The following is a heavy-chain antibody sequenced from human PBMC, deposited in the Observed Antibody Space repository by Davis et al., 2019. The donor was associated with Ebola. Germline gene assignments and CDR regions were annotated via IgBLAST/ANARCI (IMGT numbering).Heavy chain of an antibody. CDR2: ISSSGSTI. D-gene: IGHD2-15*01. J-gene: IGHJ4*02. CDR3: VRDATRGGDFDF. V-gene: IGHV3-11*01. Sequence: PGGSLRLSCAASGFTFSDYYMSWIRQAPGKGLEWVSYISSSGSTIYYADSVKGRFTISRDNAKNSRYRQMNSLIAEDTALYYCVRDATRGGDFDFWGLGTLVTVSS. CDR1: GFTFSDYY.